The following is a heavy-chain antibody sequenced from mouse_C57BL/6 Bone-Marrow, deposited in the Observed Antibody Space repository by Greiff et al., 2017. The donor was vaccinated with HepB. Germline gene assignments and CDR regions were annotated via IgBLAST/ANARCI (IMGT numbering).Heavy chain of an antibody. V-gene: IGHV1-64*01. J-gene: IGHJ2*01. CDR1: GYTFTSYW. D-gene: IGHD1-1*01. Sequence: QVQLQQPGAELVKPGASVKLSCKASGYTFTSYWMHWVKQRPGQGLEWIGMIHPNSGSTNYNEKFKSKATLTVDKSSSTAYMQLSSLTSEDSAVYDCARSLMTTGVDYWGQGTTLTVAS. CDR3: ARSLMTTGVDY. CDR2: IHPNSGST.